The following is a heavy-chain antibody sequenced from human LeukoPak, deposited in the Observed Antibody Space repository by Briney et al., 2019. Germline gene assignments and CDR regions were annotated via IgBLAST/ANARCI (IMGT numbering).Heavy chain of an antibody. CDR2: ISGSGGST. CDR3: AREGLGWNYEIGD. V-gene: IGHV3-23*01. CDR1: GFTCSSNA. D-gene: IGHD1-7*01. Sequence: GGSLRLSCAASGFTCSSNAMSWVRQAPGKGLEWVSAISGSGGSTYYADSVRGRFTTSRDNSTNTLYLQMNSLRAEDTAVYYCAREGLGWNYEIGDWGQGSLVTV. J-gene: IGHJ4*02.